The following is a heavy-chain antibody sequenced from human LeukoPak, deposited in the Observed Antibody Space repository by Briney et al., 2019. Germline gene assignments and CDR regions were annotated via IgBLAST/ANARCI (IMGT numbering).Heavy chain of an antibody. CDR3: ARDPDLRGYFDY. CDR2: IYYSGST. Sequence: SETLSLTCTVSGGSISSYYWSWIRQPPGKGLERIGYIYYSGSTNYNPSLKSRVTISVDTSKNQFSLKLSSVTAADTAVYYCARDPDLRGYFDYWGQGTLVTVSS. J-gene: IGHJ4*02. V-gene: IGHV4-59*01. CDR1: GGSISSYY. D-gene: IGHD1-14*01.